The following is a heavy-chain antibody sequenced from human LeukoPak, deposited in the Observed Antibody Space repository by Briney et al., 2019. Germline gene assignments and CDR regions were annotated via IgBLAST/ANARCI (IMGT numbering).Heavy chain of an antibody. CDR3: ARDLDSSSWYILWFDP. V-gene: IGHV3-30-3*01. CDR1: GFIFSNYA. Sequence: GGSLRLSCAAYGFIFSNYAMHWVRQAPGKGLEWVAVISYDGSNKYYADSVKGRFTISRDNSKNTLFLQMNSLKPEDTAVYYCARDLDSSSWYILWFDPWGQGTLVTVSS. D-gene: IGHD6-13*01. J-gene: IGHJ5*02. CDR2: ISYDGSNK.